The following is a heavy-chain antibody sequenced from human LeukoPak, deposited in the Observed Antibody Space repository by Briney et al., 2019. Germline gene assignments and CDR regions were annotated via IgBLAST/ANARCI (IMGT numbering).Heavy chain of an antibody. D-gene: IGHD6-13*01. CDR3: TGVSRSSWYDY. V-gene: IGHV3-15*01. Sequence: GGSLRLSCAASGFTCSNAWMSWVRQAPGKGLEWVGRIKSKTDGGTPDYAAPVKGRFTISRDDSKNTLYLQMNSLKTEDTAVYYCTGVSRSSWYDYWGQGTLVTVSS. CDR1: GFTCSNAW. J-gene: IGHJ4*02. CDR2: IKSKTDGGTP.